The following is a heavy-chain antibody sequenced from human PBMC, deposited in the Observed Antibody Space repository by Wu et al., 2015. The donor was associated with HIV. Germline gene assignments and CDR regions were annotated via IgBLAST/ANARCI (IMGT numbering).Heavy chain of an antibody. CDR1: GGTFSSYA. J-gene: IGHJ6*02. D-gene: IGHD3-22*01. CDR2: IIPIFGTT. CDR3: ASDGNSDSDNYQGHYYSYLDV. V-gene: IGHV1-69*13. Sequence: QVQLVQSGAEVKKPGSSVKVSCKASGGTFSSYAISWVRQAPGQGLEWMGRIIPIFGTTNFAQKFQGRVTVTADESTSTVYMELSGLTSVDTAVYYCASDGNSDSDNYQGHYYSYLDVWGEGTTVTV.